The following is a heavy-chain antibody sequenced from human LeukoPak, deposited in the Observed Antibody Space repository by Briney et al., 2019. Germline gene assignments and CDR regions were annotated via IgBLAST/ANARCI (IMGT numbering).Heavy chain of an antibody. Sequence: GRSLRLSRAASGFTFSSYGMFWVREAPGKGLEWGAVISYDGINEYYADSVKGRFTISRDNSKNTLYLQMNSLRAEDTAVYYCAEASLDTDWGVFDYWGQGTLVTVSS. D-gene: IGHD7-27*01. J-gene: IGHJ4*02. V-gene: IGHV3-30*18. CDR2: ISYDGINE. CDR1: GFTFSSYG. CDR3: AEASLDTDWGVFDY.